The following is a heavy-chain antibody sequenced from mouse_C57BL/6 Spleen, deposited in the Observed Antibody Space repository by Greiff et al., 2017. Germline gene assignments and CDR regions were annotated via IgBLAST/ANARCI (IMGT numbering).Heavy chain of an antibody. CDR3: ARDRAGGY. Sequence: EVKLVESGGGLVKPGGSLKLSCAASGFTFSSYAMSWVRQTPEKRLEWVATISDGGSYTYYPDNVKGRFTISRDNAKNNLYLQMSHLKSEDTAMYYCARDRAGGYWGQGTTLTVSS. D-gene: IGHD3-1*01. J-gene: IGHJ2*01. V-gene: IGHV5-4*03. CDR1: GFTFSSYA. CDR2: ISDGGSYT.